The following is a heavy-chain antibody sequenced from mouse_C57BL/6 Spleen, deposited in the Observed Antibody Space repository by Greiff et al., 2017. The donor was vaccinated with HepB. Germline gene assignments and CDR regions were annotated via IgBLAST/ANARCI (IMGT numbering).Heavy chain of an antibody. D-gene: IGHD1-1*01. Sequence: VHVKQSGAELVKPGASVKLSCTASGFNIKDYYMHWVKQRTEQGLEWIGRIDPEDGETKYAPKFQGKATITADTSSNTAYLQLSSLTSEDTAVYYCAHYYGSSYDYFDYWGQGTTLTVSS. J-gene: IGHJ2*01. CDR1: GFNIKDYY. CDR3: AHYYGSSYDYFDY. CDR2: IDPEDGET. V-gene: IGHV14-2*01.